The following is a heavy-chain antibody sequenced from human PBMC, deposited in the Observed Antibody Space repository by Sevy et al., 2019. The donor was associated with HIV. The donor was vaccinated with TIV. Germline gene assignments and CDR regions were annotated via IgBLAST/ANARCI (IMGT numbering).Heavy chain of an antibody. CDR2: IYHSGST. J-gene: IGHJ5*02. D-gene: IGHD3-3*01. CDR1: GYSISSGYY. Sequence: SETLSLTCTVSGYSISSGYYSGWIRQPPGKGLEWIGSIYHSGSTYYNPSLKSRVTISVDTSKNQFSLKLSSVTAADTAVYYCARTIFGVVGWFDPWGQGTLVTVSS. CDR3: ARTIFGVVGWFDP. V-gene: IGHV4-38-2*02.